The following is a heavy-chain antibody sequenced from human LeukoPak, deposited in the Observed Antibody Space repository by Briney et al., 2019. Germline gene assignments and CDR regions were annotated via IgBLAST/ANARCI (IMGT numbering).Heavy chain of an antibody. CDR1: GFTFTSNA. CDR3: ARFYDSSGYYYLDY. D-gene: IGHD3-22*01. CDR2: VRGSGHST. J-gene: IGHJ4*02. V-gene: IGHV3-23*01. Sequence: GGSLRLSCAASGFTFTSNAMSWVRQAPGKGLEWVSAVRGSGHSTYYADSVKGRFTISRDNSKNTVYLQMNSLRAEDTAVYFCARFYDSSGYYYLDYWGQGTLVTVSS.